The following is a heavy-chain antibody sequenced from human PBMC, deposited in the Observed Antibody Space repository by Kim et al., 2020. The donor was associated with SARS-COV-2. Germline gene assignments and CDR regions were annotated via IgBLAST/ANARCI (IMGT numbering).Heavy chain of an antibody. Sequence: GRFTISRDNAKNSLYLQMNRLRAEDTAVYYCARSSGQSYSGSYAPDAFDIWGQGTMVTVSS. J-gene: IGHJ3*02. CDR3: ARSSGQSYSGSYAPDAFDI. V-gene: IGHV3-11*04. D-gene: IGHD1-26*01.